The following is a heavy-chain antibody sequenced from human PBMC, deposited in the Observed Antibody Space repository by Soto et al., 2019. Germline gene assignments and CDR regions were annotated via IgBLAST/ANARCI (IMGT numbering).Heavy chain of an antibody. D-gene: IGHD2-8*01. CDR1: GGTFSSYA. J-gene: IGHJ6*02. Sequence: SGKVSCKASGGTFSSYAISWVRQAPGQGLEWMGGIIPIFGTANYAQKFQGRVTITADESTSTAYMELSSLRSEDTAVYYCARRGPELYASRRYYYYYGMDVWGQGTTVTVSS. V-gene: IGHV1-69*13. CDR2: IIPIFGTA. CDR3: ARRGPELYASRRYYYYYGMDV.